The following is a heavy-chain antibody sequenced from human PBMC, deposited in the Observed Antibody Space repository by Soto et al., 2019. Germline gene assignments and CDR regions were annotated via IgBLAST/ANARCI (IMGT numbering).Heavy chain of an antibody. V-gene: IGHV3-74*01. D-gene: IGHD2-15*01. J-gene: IGHJ4*02. Sequence: GGSLRLSCAASGITFSSYWMHWVRQAPGKGLVWVSRIKSDGSSTSYADSVKGRFTISRDSAKNTLYLQMNSLRAEDTAVYYCAREACSGGNCFFFGPDYWGQGTLVTVPS. CDR2: IKSDGSST. CDR3: AREACSGGNCFFFGPDY. CDR1: GITFSSYW.